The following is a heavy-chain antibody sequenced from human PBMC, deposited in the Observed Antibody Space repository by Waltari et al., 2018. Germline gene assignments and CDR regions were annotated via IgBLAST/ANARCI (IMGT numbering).Heavy chain of an antibody. V-gene: IGHV6-1*01. J-gene: IGHJ3*02. CDR2: TYYRSKWYN. CDR3: AGFYDSSLRGPAFDI. D-gene: IGHD3-22*01. Sequence: QVQLQQSGPGLVKPSQTLSLTCAISGDSGSTHTAAWTCIRQSPSRGLEWLGRTYYRSKWYNDYAVSVKSRITINPDTSKNQFSLQLNSVTPEDTAVYYCAGFYDSSLRGPAFDIWGQGTMVTVSS. CDR1: GDSGSTHTAA.